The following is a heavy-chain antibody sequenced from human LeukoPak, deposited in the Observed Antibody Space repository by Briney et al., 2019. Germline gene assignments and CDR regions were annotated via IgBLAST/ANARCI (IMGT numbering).Heavy chain of an antibody. CDR3: ARAGYSYGYGYFDY. D-gene: IGHD5-18*01. CDR1: GGSFSGYY. CDR2: INHSGST. J-gene: IGHJ4*02. Sequence: PSETLSLTCAVYGGSFSGYYWSWIRQPPGKGLEWIGEINHSGSTNYNPSLKSRVTISVDTSKNQFSLKLSSVTAADTAVYYCARAGYSYGYGYFDYWGQGTLVTVSS. V-gene: IGHV4-34*01.